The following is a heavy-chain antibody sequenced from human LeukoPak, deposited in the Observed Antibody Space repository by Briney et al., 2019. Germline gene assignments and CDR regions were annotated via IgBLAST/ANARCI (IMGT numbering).Heavy chain of an antibody. Sequence: GGSLRLSCAASGFTFSSYGMHWVRQAPGKGLEWVAFIRYDGSNKYYADSVKGRFTISRDNSKNTLYLQMNSLRSDDTAVYYCARAPGYCSGGSCPDVDAFDIWGQGTMVTVSS. J-gene: IGHJ3*02. CDR2: IRYDGSNK. CDR3: ARAPGYCSGGSCPDVDAFDI. V-gene: IGHV3-30*02. D-gene: IGHD2-15*01. CDR1: GFTFSSYG.